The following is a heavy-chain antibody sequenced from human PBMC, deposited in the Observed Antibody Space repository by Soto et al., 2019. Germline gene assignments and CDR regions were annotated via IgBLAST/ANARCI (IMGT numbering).Heavy chain of an antibody. V-gene: IGHV4-59*01. CDR3: ARVGYYYDSSGYWGEFVY. Sequence: SETLSLTCTVSGGSISSYYWSWIRQPPGKGLEWIGYIYYSGSTNYNPSLKSRVTISVDTSKNQFSLKLSSVTAADTAVYYCARVGYYYDSSGYWGEFVYWGQGTLVTVSS. D-gene: IGHD3-22*01. J-gene: IGHJ4*02. CDR2: IYYSGST. CDR1: GGSISSYY.